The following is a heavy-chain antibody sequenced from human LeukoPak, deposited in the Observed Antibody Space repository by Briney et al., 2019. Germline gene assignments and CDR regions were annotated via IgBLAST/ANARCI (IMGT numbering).Heavy chain of an antibody. CDR2: IYPGDSDT. V-gene: IGHV5-51*01. Sequence: GESLKISCKGSGYSFTSCWIGWVRQMPGKGLEWMGIIYPGDSDTRYSPSFQGQVTISADKSISTAYLQWSSLKASDTAMYYCARRVRARSSSLGDWFDPWGQGTLVTVSS. CDR1: GYSFTSCW. J-gene: IGHJ5*02. CDR3: ARRVRARSSSLGDWFDP. D-gene: IGHD6-6*01.